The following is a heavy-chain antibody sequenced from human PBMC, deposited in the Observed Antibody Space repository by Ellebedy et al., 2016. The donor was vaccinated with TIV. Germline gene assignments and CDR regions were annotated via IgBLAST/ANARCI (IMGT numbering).Heavy chain of an antibody. CDR2: IKSKSDGGTT. D-gene: IGHD2-2*01. CDR1: GFTFSNAW. V-gene: IGHV3-15*07. CDR3: TTDLAGCSATCYHALHI. Sequence: GESLKISXAASGFTFSNAWMHWVRQAPGKGLEWVGRIKSKSDGGTTDYAAPVKGRFTISRDDSNDSLFLQMNSLKTEDTAVYFCTTDLAGCSATCYHALHIWGQGTMVTVSS. J-gene: IGHJ3*02.